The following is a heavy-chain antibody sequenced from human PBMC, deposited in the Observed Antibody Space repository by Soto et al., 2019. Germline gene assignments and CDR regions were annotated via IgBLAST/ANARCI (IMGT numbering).Heavy chain of an antibody. CDR3: TRHRGYSSGYWGQDF. J-gene: IGHJ4*02. CDR1: GGAFGSYA. CDR2: IIPMFETT. D-gene: IGHD5-12*01. V-gene: IGHV1-69*01. Sequence: QVQLVQSGAEVKKPGSSVKVSCKASGGAFGSYAINWVRQAPGQGLEWMGGIIPMFETTNYAQRFQGRVTVPAVESTSTVYLELTRLRSEDTGMYYWTRHRGYSSGYWGQDFWGQGTLVTVSS.